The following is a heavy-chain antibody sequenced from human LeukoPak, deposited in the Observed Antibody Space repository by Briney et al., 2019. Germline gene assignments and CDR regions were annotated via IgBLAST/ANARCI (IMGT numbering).Heavy chain of an antibody. CDR2: IKQDGSEK. CDR3: AREQYTSSSYGNWFDP. D-gene: IGHD6-6*01. J-gene: IGHJ5*02. Sequence: GGSLRLSCAAPGFAFSYYWMTWVRQAPGKGLEWVANIKQDGSEKYYVDSVKGRFTISRDNARDSLYLQMNSLRGEDTAVYYCAREQYTSSSYGNWFDPWGQGTLVTVSS. CDR1: GFAFSYYW. V-gene: IGHV3-7*01.